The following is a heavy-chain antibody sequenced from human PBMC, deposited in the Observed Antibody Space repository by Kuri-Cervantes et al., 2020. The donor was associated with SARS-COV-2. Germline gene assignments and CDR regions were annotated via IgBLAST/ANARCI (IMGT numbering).Heavy chain of an antibody. Sequence: SETLSPPFTVPGCSISSSSWSWIRQPPGKGLEWIGYIYYSGSTNYNPSLKSRVTISVDTSKNQFSLKLNSVTAADTAVYYCARAVNSIFGVPTNWFDAWGQGTLVTVSS. CDR1: GCSISSSS. D-gene: IGHD3-3*01. CDR3: ARAVNSIFGVPTNWFDA. CDR2: IYYSGST. J-gene: IGHJ5*02. V-gene: IGHV4-59*01.